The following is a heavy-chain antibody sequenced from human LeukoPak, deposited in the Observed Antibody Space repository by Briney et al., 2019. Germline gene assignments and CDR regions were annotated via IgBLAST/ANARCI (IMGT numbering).Heavy chain of an antibody. CDR1: GYSFTNYW. D-gene: IGHD3-10*01. V-gene: IGHV5-51*01. Sequence: GESLQISCKGSGYSFTNYWIAWVRQMSGKGLEWMGIIYPGDSNTRYSPSFQGHITISADNSITTAYLQWSSLQASDTAIYSCARWGGSGTFYPPDYWGQGTLVTVSS. CDR3: ARWGGSGTFYPPDY. CDR2: IYPGDSNT. J-gene: IGHJ4*02.